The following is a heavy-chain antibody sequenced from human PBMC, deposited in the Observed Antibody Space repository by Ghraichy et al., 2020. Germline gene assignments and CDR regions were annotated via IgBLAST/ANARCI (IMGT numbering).Heavy chain of an antibody. CDR3: ARIRRYSYVRRFDAFDI. CDR2: IDWDDDK. Sequence: SGPTLVKPTQTLTLTCTFSGFSLSTSGMCVSWIRQPPGKALEWLALIDWDDDKYYSTSLKTRLTISKDTSKNQVVLTMTNMDPVDTATYYCARIRRYSYVRRFDAFDIWGQGTMVTVSS. CDR1: GFSLSTSGMC. V-gene: IGHV2-70*01. J-gene: IGHJ3*02. D-gene: IGHD5-18*01.